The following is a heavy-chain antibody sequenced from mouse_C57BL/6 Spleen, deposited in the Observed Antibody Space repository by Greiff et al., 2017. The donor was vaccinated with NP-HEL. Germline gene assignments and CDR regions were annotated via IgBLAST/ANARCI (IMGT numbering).Heavy chain of an antibody. J-gene: IGHJ3*01. CDR3: ARTSYDYDFAY. Sequence: VQLQQSGPELVKPGASVKISCKASGYAFSSSWMNWVKQRPGKGLEWIGRIYPGDGDTNYNGKFKGKATLTADKSSSTAYMQPSSLTSEDSAVYFCARTSYDYDFAYWGQGTLVTVSA. D-gene: IGHD2-4*01. V-gene: IGHV1-82*01. CDR1: GYAFSSSW. CDR2: IYPGDGDT.